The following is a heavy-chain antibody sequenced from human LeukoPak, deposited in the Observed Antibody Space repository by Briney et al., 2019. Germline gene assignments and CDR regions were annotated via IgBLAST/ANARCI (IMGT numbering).Heavy chain of an antibody. CDR1: GFTISSYW. D-gene: IGHD2-15*01. CDR3: ARGRVVAYGMDV. Sequence: PGGSLRLSCAASGFTISSYWMHWVRQAPGKGLVWVSRINSDGSSTSYADSVKGRFTISRDNAKNTLYLQMNSLRAEDTAVYYCARGRVVAYGMDVWGQGTTVTVSS. V-gene: IGHV3-74*01. J-gene: IGHJ6*02. CDR2: INSDGSST.